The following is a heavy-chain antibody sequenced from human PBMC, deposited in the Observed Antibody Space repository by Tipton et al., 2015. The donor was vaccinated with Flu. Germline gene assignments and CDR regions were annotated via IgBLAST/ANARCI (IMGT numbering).Heavy chain of an antibody. Sequence: QLVQSGGGLVKPGGSLRLSCAASGFSIANHSMNWVRQAPGKGLEWVSFVSSGSTYKYYAGSVKGRFTISRDNAKNSVYLQMNSLRAEDTAVYYCARDRGDGYTVDFDYWDQGTLVTVSS. J-gene: IGHJ4*02. V-gene: IGHV3-21*01. CDR3: ARDRGDGYTVDFDY. D-gene: IGHD5-24*01. CDR1: GFSIANHS. CDR2: VSSGSTYK.